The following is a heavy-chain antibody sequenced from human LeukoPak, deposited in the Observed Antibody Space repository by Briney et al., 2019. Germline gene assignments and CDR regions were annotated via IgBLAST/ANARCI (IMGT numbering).Heavy chain of an antibody. V-gene: IGHV5-51*01. D-gene: IGHD1-26*01. CDR1: GYSFTTYW. J-gene: IGHJ4*02. CDR2: ISPDDSEI. Sequence: GESLKISCKGSGYSFTTYWIAWVRQMPGRGLEWMGIISPDDSEIRYSPSFRGQVTISADKSTSTAYLQWSRLKASDTAIYYCARHEGSGSYFAYWGQGTLVSVSS. CDR3: ARHEGSGSYFAY.